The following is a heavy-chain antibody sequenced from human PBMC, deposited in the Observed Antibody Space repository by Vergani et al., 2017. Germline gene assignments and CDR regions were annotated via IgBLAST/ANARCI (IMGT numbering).Heavy chain of an antibody. Sequence: QVQLVQSGAEVKKPGASVKVSCKASGYTFTGYYMHWVRQAPGQGLEWMGWINPNSGGTNYAQKFQGWVTMTRDTSISTAYMELSRLRSDDTAVYYCARAXVVVVPAANLFYYYGMDVWGQGTTVTVSS. CDR1: GYTFTGYY. J-gene: IGHJ6*02. CDR2: INPNSGGT. V-gene: IGHV1-2*04. CDR3: ARAXVVVVPAANLFYYYGMDV. D-gene: IGHD2-2*01.